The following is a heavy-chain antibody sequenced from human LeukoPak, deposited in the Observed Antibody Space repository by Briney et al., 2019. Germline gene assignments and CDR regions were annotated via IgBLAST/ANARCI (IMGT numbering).Heavy chain of an antibody. V-gene: IGHV3-11*04. CDR1: GGSFSGYY. Sequence: LSLTCTVYGGSFSGYYWSWIRQPPGKGLEWVSYISSSGSTIYYADSVKGRFTISRDNAKNSLYLQMNSLRAEDTAVYYCAELGITMIGGVWGKGTTVTISS. D-gene: IGHD3-10*02. J-gene: IGHJ6*04. CDR2: ISSSGSTI. CDR3: AELGITMIGGV.